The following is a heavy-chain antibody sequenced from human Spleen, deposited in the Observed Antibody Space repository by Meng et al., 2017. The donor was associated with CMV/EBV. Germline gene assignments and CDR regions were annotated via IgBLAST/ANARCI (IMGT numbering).Heavy chain of an antibody. J-gene: IGHJ6*02. V-gene: IGHV3-21*01. Sequence: FSSYSMNWVRQAPGKGLEWVSSISSSSSYIYYADSVKGRFTISRDNAKNSLYLQMNSLRAEDTAVYYCARHRTTVTPTYYYYYGMDVWGQGTTVTVSS. CDR1: FSSYS. D-gene: IGHD4-17*01. CDR3: ARHRTTVTPTYYYYYGMDV. CDR2: ISSSSSYI.